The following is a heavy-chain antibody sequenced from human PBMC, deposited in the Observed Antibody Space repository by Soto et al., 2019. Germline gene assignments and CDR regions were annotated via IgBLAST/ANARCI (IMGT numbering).Heavy chain of an antibody. CDR1: GDSISSRSYY. Sequence: SETLSLTCTVTGDSISSRSYYWGWIRQPPGKGLEWIGEINHSGSTNYNPSLKSRVTISVDTSKNQFSLKLSSVTAADTAVYYCALSLLWYSSSPNDYGMDVWGQGTTVTVSS. CDR3: ALSLLWYSSSPNDYGMDV. D-gene: IGHD6-13*01. J-gene: IGHJ6*02. V-gene: IGHV4-39*07. CDR2: INHSGST.